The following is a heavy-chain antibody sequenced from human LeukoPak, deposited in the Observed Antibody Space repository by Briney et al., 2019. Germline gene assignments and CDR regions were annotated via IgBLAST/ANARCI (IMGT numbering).Heavy chain of an antibody. CDR3: ARDTRSYDTSGYYYFDY. J-gene: IGHJ4*02. V-gene: IGHV4-39*07. D-gene: IGHD3-22*01. CDR1: GGSISSSFYY. Sequence: PSETLSLTCTVSGGSISSSFYYWGWIRQPPGKGLEWIGSIYHSGSTYYNPSLKSRVTISVDTSKNQFSLKLSSVTAADAAVYYCARDTRSYDTSGYYYFDYWGQGTLVTVSS. CDR2: IYHSGST.